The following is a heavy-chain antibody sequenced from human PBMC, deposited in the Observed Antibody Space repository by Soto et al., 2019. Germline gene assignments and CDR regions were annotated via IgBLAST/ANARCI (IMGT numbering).Heavy chain of an antibody. Sequence: GGSLRLSCAASGFTFSSYGMHWVRQAPGKGLEWVAVIWYDGSNKYYADSVKGRFTISRDNSKNTLYLQMNSLRAEDTAVYYCARELEAYYYGMDVWGQGTTVTVSS. CDR3: ARELEAYYYGMDV. CDR1: GFTFSSYG. CDR2: IWYDGSNK. V-gene: IGHV3-33*01. J-gene: IGHJ6*02.